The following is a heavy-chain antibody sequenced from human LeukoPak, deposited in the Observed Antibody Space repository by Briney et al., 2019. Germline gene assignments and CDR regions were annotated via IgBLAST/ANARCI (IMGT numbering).Heavy chain of an antibody. CDR3: ARVGRDIVVVPAATHAFDI. V-gene: IGHV1-18*01. CDR2: ISAYNGNT. J-gene: IGHJ3*02. Sequence: GASVKVSCKASGYTFTSYGISWVRQAPGQGLEWMGWISAYNGNTNYAQKLQGRVTMTTDTSTSTAYMELRSLRSDDTAVYYCARVGRDIVVVPAATHAFDIWGQGTMVTVSS. D-gene: IGHD2-2*01. CDR1: GYTFTSYG.